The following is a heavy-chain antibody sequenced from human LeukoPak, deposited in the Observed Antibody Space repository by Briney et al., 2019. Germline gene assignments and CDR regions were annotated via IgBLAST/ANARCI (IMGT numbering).Heavy chain of an antibody. CDR3: ARSSGFKYNIDY. Sequence: ASVKVSRKASGYTFTGYYMHWVRQAPGQGLEWMGWTNPNSGGTNYAQKFQGRVTMTRDTSISTAYMELSRLRSDDTAVYYCARSSGFKYNIDYWGQGTLVTVSS. V-gene: IGHV1-2*02. J-gene: IGHJ4*02. CDR2: TNPNSGGT. D-gene: IGHD6-19*01. CDR1: GYTFTGYY.